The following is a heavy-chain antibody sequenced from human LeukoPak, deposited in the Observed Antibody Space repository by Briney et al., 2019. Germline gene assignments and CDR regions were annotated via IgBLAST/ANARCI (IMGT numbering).Heavy chain of an antibody. Sequence: GGSLRLSCTASGFTFSRYLMHWVRQAPGKGLVGVSRINGDGTITTYADSVKGRFTVSRDNAKNTLYLQMNSPRAEDTAVYYCARGSGGGSGNNYKDHYYGMDVWGQGTTVTVSS. J-gene: IGHJ6*02. CDR3: ARGSGGGSGNNYKDHYYGMDV. V-gene: IGHV3-74*01. CDR1: GFTFSRYL. CDR2: INGDGTIT. D-gene: IGHD3-10*01.